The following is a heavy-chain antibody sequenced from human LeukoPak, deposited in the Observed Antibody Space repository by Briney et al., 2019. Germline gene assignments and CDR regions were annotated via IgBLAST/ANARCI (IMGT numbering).Heavy chain of an antibody. V-gene: IGHV4-31*03. J-gene: IGHJ4*02. Sequence: SETLSLTCTVSGGSISSGGYYWSWIRQHPGKGLEWIGYIYYSGSSYYNPSLKSRVTISVDTSKNQFSLKLSSVTAADTAVYYCARYGRAGRQWLDDYWGQGTLVTVSS. CDR2: IYYSGSS. CDR1: GGSISSGGYY. CDR3: ARYGRAGRQWLDDY. D-gene: IGHD6-19*01.